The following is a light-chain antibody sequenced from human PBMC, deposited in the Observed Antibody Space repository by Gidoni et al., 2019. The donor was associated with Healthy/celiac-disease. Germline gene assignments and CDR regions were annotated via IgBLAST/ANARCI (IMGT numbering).Light chain of an antibody. V-gene: IGKV3-20*01. CDR3: QQYGSSPGT. Sequence: EIVLTQSPGTLTFSPGERATLSCRASQSVSSSYLAWYQQKPGQAPRLRIYGASSRATGIPDRFSGSGSGTDFTLTISRLEPEDFAVYYCQQYGSSPGTFGQGTKVEIK. J-gene: IGKJ1*01. CDR1: QSVSSSY. CDR2: GAS.